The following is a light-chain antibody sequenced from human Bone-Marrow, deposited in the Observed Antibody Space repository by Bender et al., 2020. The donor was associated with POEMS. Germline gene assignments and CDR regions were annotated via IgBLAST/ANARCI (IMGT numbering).Light chain of an antibody. V-gene: IGLV2-23*01. CDR2: GGT. Sequence: QSALTQPRSVSGSPGQSVTISCTGTSSDIGSYNLVSWFQQPPGRAPQLLIYGGTKRPSGVSDRFSASKSGNTASLTISGLQAEDEATYYCCSYVDSSTWVFGGGTKLTVL. CDR3: CSYVDSSTWV. J-gene: IGLJ3*02. CDR1: SSDIGSYNL.